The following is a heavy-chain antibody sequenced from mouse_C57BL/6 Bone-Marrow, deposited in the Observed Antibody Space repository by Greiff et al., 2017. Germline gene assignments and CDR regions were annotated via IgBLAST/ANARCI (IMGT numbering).Heavy chain of an antibody. J-gene: IGHJ4*01. Sequence: QVHVKQPGAELVMPGASVKLSCKASGYTFTSYWMHWVKQRPGQGLEWIGEIDPSDSYTNYNQKFKGKSTLTVDKSSSTAYMQLSSLTSEDSAVYYCARSGDGYPYAMDYGGQGTSVTVSS. CDR1: GYTFTSYW. CDR3: ARSGDGYPYAMDY. V-gene: IGHV1-69*01. D-gene: IGHD2-3*01. CDR2: IDPSDSYT.